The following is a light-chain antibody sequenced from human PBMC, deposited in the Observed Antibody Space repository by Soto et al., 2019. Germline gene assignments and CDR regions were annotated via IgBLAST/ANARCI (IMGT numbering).Light chain of an antibody. CDR2: SNN. Sequence: QSVLTQPPSVSGTPAQRVTISCSGSSSNIGSNSVNWYHQLPGTAPRLLIYSNNQRPSGVPDRFSGSKSGTSASLAISGLQSEDEADYYYATWDDSLNAYVFGFGTKLTVL. V-gene: IGLV1-44*01. J-gene: IGLJ1*01. CDR1: SSNIGSNS. CDR3: ATWDDSLNAYV.